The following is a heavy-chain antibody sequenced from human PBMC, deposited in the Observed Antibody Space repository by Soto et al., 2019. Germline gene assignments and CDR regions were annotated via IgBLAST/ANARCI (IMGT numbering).Heavy chain of an antibody. V-gene: IGHV3-23*01. CDR2: ISGSGGST. D-gene: IGHD2-15*01. CDR1: GFTFSSYA. CDR3: AKDFTATYYYGMDV. J-gene: IGHJ6*02. Sequence: GGSLRLSCAASGFTFSSYAMSWVRQAPGKGLEWVSAISGSGGSTYYADSVKGRFTISRDNSKNTLYLQMNSLRAEDTAVYYCAKDFTATYYYGMDVWGQGTTVTVSS.